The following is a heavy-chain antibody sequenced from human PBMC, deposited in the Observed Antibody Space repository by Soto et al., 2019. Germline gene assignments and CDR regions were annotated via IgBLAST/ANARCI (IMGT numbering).Heavy chain of an antibody. CDR2: ISFDGSSK. J-gene: IGHJ6*02. CDR1: VCPSSRYN. V-gene: IGHV3-30*09. CDR3: ARDTVTSLTQYRRCYYYGMAV. D-gene: IGHD2-2*01. Sequence: GPRGHSFTVSVCPSSRYNRQRPRRAPGKGLGWVGIISFDGSSKYYADWLKGRIVISRDNSKDSLYLQRDTLRPDDTAIYYCARDTVTSLTQYRRCYYYGMAVGAQRTTGTV.